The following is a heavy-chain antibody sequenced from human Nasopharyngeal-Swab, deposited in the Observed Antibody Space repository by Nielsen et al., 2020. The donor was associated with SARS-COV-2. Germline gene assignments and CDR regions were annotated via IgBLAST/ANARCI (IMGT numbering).Heavy chain of an antibody. CDR1: GFTFSSYG. V-gene: IGHV3-33*01. CDR2: IWYDGSNK. D-gene: IGHD3-22*01. Sequence: GGSLRLSCAASGFTFSSYGMHWVRQAPGQGLEWVAVIWYDGSNKYYADSVKGRFTISRDNSKNTLYLQMNSLRAEDTAVYYCAGDYYDSSGYYYFDYWGQGTLVTVSS. J-gene: IGHJ4*02. CDR3: AGDYYDSSGYYYFDY.